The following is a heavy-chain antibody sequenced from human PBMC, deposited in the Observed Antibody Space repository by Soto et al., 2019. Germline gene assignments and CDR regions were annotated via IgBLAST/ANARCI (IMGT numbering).Heavy chain of an antibody. V-gene: IGHV1-8*01. Sequence: ASVKVSCKASGYTFTSYDINWVRQATGQGLEWMGWMNPNSGNTGYAQKFQGRVTMTRNTSISTAYMELSSLRSEDTAVYYCARGPYSGYEHHYYYYMDVWGKGTTVTGLL. CDR2: MNPNSGNT. CDR1: GYTFTSYD. D-gene: IGHD5-12*01. CDR3: ARGPYSGYEHHYYYYMDV. J-gene: IGHJ6*03.